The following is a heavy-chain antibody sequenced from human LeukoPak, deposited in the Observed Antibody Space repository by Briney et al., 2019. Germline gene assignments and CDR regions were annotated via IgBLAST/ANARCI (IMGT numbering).Heavy chain of an antibody. CDR2: ISGSGGST. CDR3: AKDKSSGWLFDAFDI. Sequence: GGSLRLSCAASGFTFSSYAMSWVRQAPGKGLEWFSAISGSGGSTYYADSVKGRFTISRDNSKNTLYLQMNSLRAEDTAVYYCAKDKSSGWLFDAFDIWGQGTMVTVSS. V-gene: IGHV3-23*01. CDR1: GFTFSSYA. D-gene: IGHD6-19*01. J-gene: IGHJ3*02.